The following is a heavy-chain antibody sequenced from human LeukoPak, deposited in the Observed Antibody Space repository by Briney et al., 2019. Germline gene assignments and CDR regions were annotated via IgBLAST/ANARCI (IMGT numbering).Heavy chain of an antibody. CDR1: GGSISSSSYY. D-gene: IGHD2-15*01. J-gene: IGHJ4*02. Sequence: SETLSLTCTVSGGSISSSSYYWGWIRQPPGKGLEWIGSIYYSGSTYYNPSLKSRVTISVDTSKNQFSLKLTSVTAADTAVYYCASLASVAVEKPFDYWGQETLVTVSS. CDR3: ASLASVAVEKPFDY. CDR2: IYYSGST. V-gene: IGHV4-39*01.